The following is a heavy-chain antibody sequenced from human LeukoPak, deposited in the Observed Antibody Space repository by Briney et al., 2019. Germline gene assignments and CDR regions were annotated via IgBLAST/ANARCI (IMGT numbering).Heavy chain of an antibody. D-gene: IGHD2-15*01. Sequence: SVKVSCKASVGTFSSYAISWVRQAPGQGLEWMGRIIPILGIANYAQKFQGRVTITADKSTITAYMELSSLRSEDTAVYYCARGPSDYCSGGSCYKVGFDYWGQGTLVTVSS. V-gene: IGHV1-69*04. CDR2: IIPILGIA. J-gene: IGHJ4*02. CDR1: VGTFSSYA. CDR3: ARGPSDYCSGGSCYKVGFDY.